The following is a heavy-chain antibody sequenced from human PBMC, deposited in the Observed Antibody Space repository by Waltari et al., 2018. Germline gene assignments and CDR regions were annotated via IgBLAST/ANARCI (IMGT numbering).Heavy chain of an antibody. CDR1: GYSISSGYY. CDR3: ARRAAITAAGPTYYMDV. CDR2: IYHSGST. D-gene: IGHD6-13*01. Sequence: QVQLQESGPGLVKPSETLSLTCAVSGYSISSGYYCGWIRQPPGKGLEWIGNIYHSGSTHYNPSLKRRVTISVDTSKNQFSLKLSSVTAADTAVYYCARRAAITAAGPTYYMDVWGKGTTVTVS. V-gene: IGHV4-38-2*01. J-gene: IGHJ6*03.